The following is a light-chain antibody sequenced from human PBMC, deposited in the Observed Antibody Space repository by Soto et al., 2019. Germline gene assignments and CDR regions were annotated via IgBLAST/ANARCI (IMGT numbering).Light chain of an antibody. J-gene: IGKJ5*01. Sequence: EIVLTQSPGTLSLSPGERATLSCRASQSVSSTFLAWYQQKPGQAPRLLIFGVSNRATGIPDRFSGSGSGTDFTLTISRLEPEDFAVYYCGQYKEWPPFTFGQGTRLEIK. V-gene: IGKV3-20*01. CDR2: GVS. CDR1: QSVSSTF. CDR3: GQYKEWPPFT.